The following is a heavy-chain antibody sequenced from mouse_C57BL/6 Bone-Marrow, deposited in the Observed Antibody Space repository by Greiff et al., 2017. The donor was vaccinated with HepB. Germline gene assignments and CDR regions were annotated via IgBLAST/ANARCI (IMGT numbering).Heavy chain of an antibody. D-gene: IGHD1-1*01. CDR3: ARPNLLYYYGSRAWFAY. J-gene: IGHJ3*01. CDR2: IDPANGNT. Sequence: VQLQHSVAELVRPGASVKLSCTASGFNIKNTYMHWVKQRPEQGLEWIGRIDPANGNTKYAPKFQGKATITADTSSNTAYLQLSSLTSEDTAIYYCARPNLLYYYGSRAWFAYWGQGTLVTVSA. CDR1: GFNIKNTY. V-gene: IGHV14-3*01.